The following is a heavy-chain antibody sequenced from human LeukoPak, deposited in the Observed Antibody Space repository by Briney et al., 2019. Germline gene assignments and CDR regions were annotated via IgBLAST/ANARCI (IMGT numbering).Heavy chain of an antibody. D-gene: IGHD2-8*01. J-gene: IGHJ4*02. V-gene: IGHV3-66*01. CDR3: ARDGRRYCTNGVCYWVDY. CDR1: GFTVSSNY. CDR2: IYSGGST. Sequence: GGSLRLSCAASGFTVSSNYMSWVRQAPGKGLEWVSVIYSGGSTYYADSVKGRFTISRDNSKNTLYLQMNSLRAEDTAVYYCARDGRRYCTNGVCYWVDYWGQGTLVTVSS.